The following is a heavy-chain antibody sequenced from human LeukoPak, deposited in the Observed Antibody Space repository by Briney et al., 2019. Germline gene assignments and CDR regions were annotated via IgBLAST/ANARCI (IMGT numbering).Heavy chain of an antibody. Sequence: ASVKVSCKASGYTFTSYDINWVRQATGQGLEWMGWMNPNSGNAGYAQKFQGRVTMTRNTSISIAYMELSSLRSEDTAVYYCARGQKDIAAAGTTFDYWGQGTLVTVSS. J-gene: IGHJ4*02. CDR1: GYTFTSYD. CDR3: ARGQKDIAAAGTTFDY. V-gene: IGHV1-8*01. D-gene: IGHD6-13*01. CDR2: MNPNSGNA.